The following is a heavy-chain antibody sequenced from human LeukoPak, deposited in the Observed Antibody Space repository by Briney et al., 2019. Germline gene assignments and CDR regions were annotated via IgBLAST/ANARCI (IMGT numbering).Heavy chain of an antibody. CDR2: IYPTGTT. D-gene: IGHD3-10*01. CDR1: GGSINSYY. Sequence: TSETLSLTCTVSGGSINSYYWGWVRQPAGKGLEWIGRIYPTGTTNYSPSFKSRLTMSLDTSKNQFSLKLRSVTAADTAVYYCGRQGYTASYYFVGYWSQGTLVTVSS. CDR3: GRQGYTASYYFVGY. V-gene: IGHV4-4*07. J-gene: IGHJ4*02.